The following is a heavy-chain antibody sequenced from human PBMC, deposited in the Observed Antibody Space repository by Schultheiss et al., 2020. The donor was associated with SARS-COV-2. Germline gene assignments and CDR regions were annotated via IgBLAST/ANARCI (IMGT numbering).Heavy chain of an antibody. V-gene: IGHV3-21*01. CDR2: IRSSGRDI. Sequence: GESLKISCAASGFTFGTYNMHWVRQAPGKGLEFVASIRSSGRDIYYADSMQGRFTVSRDNANNSLYLQMHSLRAEDTAVYYCAREDKWNYALFDYWGQGTLVTVSS. CDR3: AREDKWNYALFDY. J-gene: IGHJ4*02. D-gene: IGHD1-7*01. CDR1: GFTFGTYN.